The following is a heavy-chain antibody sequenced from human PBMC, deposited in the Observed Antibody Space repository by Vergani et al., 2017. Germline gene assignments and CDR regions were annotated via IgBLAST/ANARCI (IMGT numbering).Heavy chain of an antibody. J-gene: IGHJ4*02. CDR3: ARLYGRDSGGSKYFDY. CDR2: IHPADSDT. V-gene: IGHV5-51*01. Sequence: EVQLVQSGAELKKPGESLKISCQISGYSFTNYWIGWVRQMPGKGLEWMWIIHPADSDTRYSPSFQGQVTISVDKSISTAYLQRSSLRDSDSAMYYCARLYGRDSGGSKYFDYWGQGTLVTVSS. CDR1: GYSFTNYW. D-gene: IGHD5-12*01.